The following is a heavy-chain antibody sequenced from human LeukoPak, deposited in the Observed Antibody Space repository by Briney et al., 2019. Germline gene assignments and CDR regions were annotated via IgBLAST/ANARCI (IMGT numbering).Heavy chain of an antibody. V-gene: IGHV3-43*02. D-gene: IGHD3-22*01. CDR1: GFPFDDYP. Sequence: PGGSLRLSCAASGFPFDDYPMHWVRQTPGKGLEWVSLISGDGGSTYYADSVKGRFTISRDNSKNSLYLQMNSLRTEDTALYFCAKDIGYYDSTGMDVWGQGTTVTVSS. CDR3: AKDIGYYDSTGMDV. CDR2: ISGDGGST. J-gene: IGHJ6*02.